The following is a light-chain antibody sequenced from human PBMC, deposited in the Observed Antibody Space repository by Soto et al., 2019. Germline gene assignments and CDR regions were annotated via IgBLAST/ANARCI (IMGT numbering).Light chain of an antibody. J-gene: IGKJ1*01. CDR2: HAS. V-gene: IGKV1-5*01. Sequence: IPLTQSPTTLPASVGDRVTLTCRASESISNWLAWYQQRPGTAPKLLIYHASILETAVPSRFSGNGSGTEFTLTISSLQPGDFATYYCQRYRTYSFGQGSRVEIK. CDR1: ESISNW. CDR3: QRYRTYS.